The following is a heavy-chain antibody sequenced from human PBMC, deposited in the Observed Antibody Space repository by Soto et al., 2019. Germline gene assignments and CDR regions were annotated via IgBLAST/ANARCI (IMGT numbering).Heavy chain of an antibody. V-gene: IGHV3-23*01. CDR1: GFTFSSYA. D-gene: IGHD3-22*01. CDR2: ISGSGGST. Sequence: HPGGSLRLSCAASGFTFSSYAMSWVRQAPGKGLEWVSAISGSGGSTYYADSVKGRFTISRDNSKNTLYLQMNSLRAEDTAVYYCASWSYYYDSSGYDALDIWGQGTMVTVSS. J-gene: IGHJ3*02. CDR3: ASWSYYYDSSGYDALDI.